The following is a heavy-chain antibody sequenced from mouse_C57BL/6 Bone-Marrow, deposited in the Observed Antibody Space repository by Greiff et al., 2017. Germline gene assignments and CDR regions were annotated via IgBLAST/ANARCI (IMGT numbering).Heavy chain of an antibody. J-gene: IGHJ3*01. V-gene: IGHV5-6*01. CDR3: ASPYYSNYGIAY. CDR1: GFTFSSYG. Sequence: DVQLVESGGDLVKPGGSLKLSCAASGFTFSSYGMSWVRQTPDKRLEWVATISSGGSYTYYPDSVKGRFTISRDNAKNTLYLQMSSLKSEDTAMYYCASPYYSNYGIAYWGQGTLVTVSA. CDR2: ISSGGSYT. D-gene: IGHD2-5*01.